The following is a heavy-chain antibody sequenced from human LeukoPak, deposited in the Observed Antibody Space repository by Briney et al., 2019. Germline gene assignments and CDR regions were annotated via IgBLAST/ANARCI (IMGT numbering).Heavy chain of an antibody. Sequence: GGSLRLSCAASGFTSSSYGMHWVRQAPGKGLEGVAFIRYDGSNKYYADSVKGRFTISRDNSKNTLYLQMNSLRAEDTAVYYCAKGFEYSSSSVYWGQGALVTVSS. CDR2: IRYDGSNK. D-gene: IGHD6-6*01. CDR3: AKGFEYSSSSVY. CDR1: GFTSSSYG. V-gene: IGHV3-30*02. J-gene: IGHJ4*02.